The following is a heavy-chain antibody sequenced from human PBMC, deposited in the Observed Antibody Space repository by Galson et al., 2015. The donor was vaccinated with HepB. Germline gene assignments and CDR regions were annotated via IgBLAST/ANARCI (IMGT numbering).Heavy chain of an antibody. Sequence: SLRLSCAASGFTFSSYWMSWVRQAPGKGLEWVSSISSSSSYIYYADSVKGRFTISRDNAKNSLYLQMNSLRAEDTAVYYCARDAPYDSSGYHIWGQGTMVTVSS. CDR3: ARDAPYDSSGYHI. V-gene: IGHV3-21*01. CDR1: GFTFSSYW. J-gene: IGHJ3*02. CDR2: ISSSSSYI. D-gene: IGHD3-22*01.